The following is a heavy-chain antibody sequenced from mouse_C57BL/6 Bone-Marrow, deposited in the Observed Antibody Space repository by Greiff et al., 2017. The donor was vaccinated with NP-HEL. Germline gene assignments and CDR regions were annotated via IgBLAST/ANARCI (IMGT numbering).Heavy chain of an antibody. CDR3: ARFGGYYGSSWYFDG. Sequence: VQLQQPGAELVKPGASVKMSCKASGYTFTSYWITWVKQRPGQGLEWIGDIYPGSGSTNYNEKFKSKATLTVDTSSSTAYMQLSSLTSEDSAVFYCARFGGYYGSSWYFDGWGTGTTVTVSS. CDR1: GYTFTSYW. V-gene: IGHV1-55*01. CDR2: IYPGSGST. J-gene: IGHJ1*03. D-gene: IGHD1-1*01.